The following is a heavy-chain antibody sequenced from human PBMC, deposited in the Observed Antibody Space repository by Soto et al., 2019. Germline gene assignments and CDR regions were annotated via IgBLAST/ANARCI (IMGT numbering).Heavy chain of an antibody. J-gene: IGHJ5*02. Sequence: SETLSLTCTVSGGSISSGGYYWSWIRQHPGKGLEWIGYIYYSGSTYYNPSLKSRVTISVDTSKNQFSLKLSSVTAADTAVYYCASRIAAGGRTPFWFDPWGQGTLVTVSS. CDR3: ASRIAAGGRTPFWFDP. V-gene: IGHV4-31*03. CDR2: IYYSGST. D-gene: IGHD6-13*01. CDR1: GGSISSGGYY.